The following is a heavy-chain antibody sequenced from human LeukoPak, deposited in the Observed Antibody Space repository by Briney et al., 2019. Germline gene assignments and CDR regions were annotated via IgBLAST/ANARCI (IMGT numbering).Heavy chain of an antibody. Sequence: PSETLSLTCTVSGGSISSYYWSWIRQPPGKGLEWIGYIYYSGSTNYNPSLKSRVTISVDTSKNQFSLKLSSVTAADTAVYYCARDGVMTSSYYYYRMDVWGQGTTVTVSS. J-gene: IGHJ6*02. CDR1: GGSISSYY. CDR2: IYYSGST. D-gene: IGHD3-9*01. V-gene: IGHV4-59*01. CDR3: ARDGVMTSSYYYYRMDV.